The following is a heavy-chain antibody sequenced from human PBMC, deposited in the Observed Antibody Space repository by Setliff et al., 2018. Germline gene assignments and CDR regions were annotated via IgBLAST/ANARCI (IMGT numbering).Heavy chain of an antibody. CDR1: GDSISSRRSY. V-gene: IGHV4-61*09. CDR3: ARESATIGEFPLYYFDK. Sequence: TSETLSLTCTVSGDSISSRRSYWGWIRQSAGRGLEWIGHFHTGGATDYNLSLKSRVTISLDSSKNQFSLRLSSVTAADAAVYFCARESATIGEFPLYYFDKWGQGIPGTVPQ. CDR2: FHTGGAT. D-gene: IGHD3-10*01. J-gene: IGHJ4*02.